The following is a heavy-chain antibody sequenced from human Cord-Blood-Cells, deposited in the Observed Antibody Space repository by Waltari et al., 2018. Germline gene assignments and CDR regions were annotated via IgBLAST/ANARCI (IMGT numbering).Heavy chain of an antibody. V-gene: IGHV1-69*01. D-gene: IGHD6-6*01. CDR2: IIPIFGTA. CDR3: ARGSVGFEYSSSSFDY. Sequence: QVQLVQSGAEVKKPGSSVKVSCKASGCTFSSYAISWVRQAPGQGLEWMGGIIPIFGTANYAQKFQGRVTITADEATSTAYMELSSFRSEDTAVYYCARGSVGFEYSSSSFDYWGQGTLVTVSS. CDR1: GCTFSSYA. J-gene: IGHJ4*02.